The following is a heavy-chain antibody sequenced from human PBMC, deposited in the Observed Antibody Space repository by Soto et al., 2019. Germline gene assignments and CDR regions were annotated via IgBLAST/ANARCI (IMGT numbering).Heavy chain of an antibody. Sequence: QVQLVESGGGLVQPGRSLRLSCAASGVTFSSHAIHWVRQAPGKGLEWVAVISYDGNNKYYADSVKGRFTISRDNSKNTLYLQVDSLRNEDTAEYYCARVGFRGGISSAHYSHAMDVW. J-gene: IGHJ6*01. CDR2: ISYDGNNK. CDR1: GVTFSSHA. CDR3: ARVGFRGGISSAHYSHAMDV. D-gene: IGHD6-6*01. V-gene: IGHV3-30-3*01.